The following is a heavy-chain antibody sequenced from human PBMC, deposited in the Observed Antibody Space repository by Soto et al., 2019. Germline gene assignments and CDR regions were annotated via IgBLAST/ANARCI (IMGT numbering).Heavy chain of an antibody. Sequence: SVKVSCKASGGTFSSYAISWVRQAPGQGLEWMGGIIPIFGTANYAQKFQGRVTITADESTSTAYMELSSLRSEDTAVYYCARDGVAAFPKNWFDPWGQGTLVTVS. CDR3: ARDGVAAFPKNWFDP. CDR2: IIPIFGTA. CDR1: GGTFSSYA. V-gene: IGHV1-69*13. D-gene: IGHD6-6*01. J-gene: IGHJ5*02.